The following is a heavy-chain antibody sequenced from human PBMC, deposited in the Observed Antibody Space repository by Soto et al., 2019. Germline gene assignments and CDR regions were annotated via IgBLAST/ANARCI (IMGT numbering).Heavy chain of an antibody. J-gene: IGHJ6*02. D-gene: IGHD2-2*01. CDR1: GYTFSRYG. V-gene: IGHV1-18*01. CDR2: ISAYNGNT. CDR3: ARDPDNIVLVPAAIPRLGYGMDV. Sequence: ASVKVSCKASGYTFSRYGISWVRQAPGQGLEWMGWISAYNGNTNYAQKLQGRVTMTTDTSTSTAYMELRSLRSDDTAVYYCARDPDNIVLVPAAIPRLGYGMDVWGQGTTVTVSS.